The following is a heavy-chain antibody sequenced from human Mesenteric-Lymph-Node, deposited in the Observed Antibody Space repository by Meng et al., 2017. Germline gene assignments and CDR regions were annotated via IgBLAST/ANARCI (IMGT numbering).Heavy chain of an antibody. CDR2: IYTSGST. CDR1: GYSISSGYY. J-gene: IGHJ5*02. CDR3: ARAWTYYYDSSGQLGFDP. Sequence: SETLSLTCTVSGYSISSGYYWGWIRQPPGKGLEWIGSIYTSGSTNYNPSLKSRVTISVDTSKNQFSLKLSSVTAADTAVYYCARAWTYYYDSSGQLGFDPWGQGTLVTVSS. V-gene: IGHV4-38-2*02. D-gene: IGHD3-22*01.